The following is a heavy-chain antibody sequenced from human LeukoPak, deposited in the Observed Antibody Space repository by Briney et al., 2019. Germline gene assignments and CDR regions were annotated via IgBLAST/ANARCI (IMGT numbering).Heavy chain of an antibody. CDR3: AKDSRGYSGYDSSFDY. CDR1: GFTFDDYA. V-gene: IGHV3-9*01. D-gene: IGHD5-12*01. CDR2: ISWNSGSI. J-gene: IGHJ4*02. Sequence: GGSLRLSCAASGFTFDDYAMHWVRQAPGKGLEWVSGISWNSGSIGYADSVKGRFIISRDNARNSLSLQMNSLRPEDTALYYCAKDSRGYSGYDSSFDYWGQGTLVTVSS.